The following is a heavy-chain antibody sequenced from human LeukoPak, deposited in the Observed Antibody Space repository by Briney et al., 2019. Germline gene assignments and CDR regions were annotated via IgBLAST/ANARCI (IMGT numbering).Heavy chain of an antibody. CDR1: GFTFSSYS. D-gene: IGHD1-26*01. Sequence: GGSLRLSCAASGFTFSSYSMNWVRQAPGKGLEWVSSISSSSSYIYYADSVKGRFTISRDNSKNTLYLQMNSLRAEDTAVYYCARDGAAKSGSYPNYWGQGTLVTVSS. J-gene: IGHJ4*02. CDR2: ISSSSSYI. V-gene: IGHV3-21*01. CDR3: ARDGAAKSGSYPNY.